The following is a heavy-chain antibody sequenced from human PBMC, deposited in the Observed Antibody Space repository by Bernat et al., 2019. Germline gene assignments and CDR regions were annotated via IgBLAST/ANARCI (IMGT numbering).Heavy chain of an antibody. CDR2: IYSGGST. V-gene: IGHV3-66*01. D-gene: IGHD3-3*01. Sequence: EVQLVESGGGLVQPGGSLRLSCAASGFTVSSNYMSWVRQAPGKGLEWVSVIYSGGSTYYADSVKGRFTISRDNSKNTLYLQMNSLRAEDTAVYYCARDGAAGGYDFWSGYHYYYFDSWGQGTLVTVSS. CDR3: ARDGAAGGYDFWSGYHYYYFDS. J-gene: IGHJ4*02. CDR1: GFTVSSNY.